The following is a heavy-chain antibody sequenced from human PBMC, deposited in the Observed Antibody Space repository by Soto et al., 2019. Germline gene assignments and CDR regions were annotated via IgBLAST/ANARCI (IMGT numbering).Heavy chain of an antibody. J-gene: IGHJ3*02. CDR1: GGSISSYY. CDR3: ARALSGCLVATIGAFDS. V-gene: IGHV4-59*01. CDR2: IYYSGST. Sequence: KTSETLSLTCTVSGGSISSYYWSWIRQPPGKGLEWIGYIYYSGSTNYNPSLKSRVTISVDTSKNQFSLKLSSVTAADTAVYYCARALSGCLVATIGAFDSWGQGIMVTV. D-gene: IGHD5-12*01.